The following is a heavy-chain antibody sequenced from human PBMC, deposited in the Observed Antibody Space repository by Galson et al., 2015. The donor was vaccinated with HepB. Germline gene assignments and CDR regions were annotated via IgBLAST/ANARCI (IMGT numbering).Heavy chain of an antibody. V-gene: IGHV3-33*01. D-gene: IGHD3-3*02. CDR1: GFTFSSYG. J-gene: IGHJ6*02. CDR3: ARDAPTRDPSRKIRHYYGMDV. CDR2: IWYDGSNK. Sequence: SLRLSCAASGFTFSSYGMHWVRQAPGKGLEWVAVIWYDGSNKYYADSVKGRFTISRDNSKNTLYLQMNSLRAEDTAVYYCARDAPTRDPSRKIRHYYGMDVWGQGTTVTVSS.